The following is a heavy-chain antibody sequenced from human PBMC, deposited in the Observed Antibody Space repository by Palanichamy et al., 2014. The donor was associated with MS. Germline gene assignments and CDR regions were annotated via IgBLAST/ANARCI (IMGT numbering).Heavy chain of an antibody. CDR3: VTGPSARKTDY. CDR1: GFTLSSYW. Sequence: EVQLVASGGGLVQPGGSLRLSCAASGFTLSSYWMNWVRQVPGKGLEWVAKIKPDGSDTYYVDSVKGRFTISRDNAKNSLSLQMNSLRDEDTGVYYCVTGPSARKTDYCGQGILVTVSS. J-gene: IGHJ4*02. V-gene: IGHV3-7*01. D-gene: IGHD1-14*01. CDR2: IKPDGSDT.